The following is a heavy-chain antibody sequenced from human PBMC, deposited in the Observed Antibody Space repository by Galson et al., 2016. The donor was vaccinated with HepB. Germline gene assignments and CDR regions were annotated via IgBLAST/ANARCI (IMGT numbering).Heavy chain of an antibody. V-gene: IGHV3-23*01. D-gene: IGHD1-1*01. J-gene: IGHJ4*02. CDR2: ITRSGAVT. CDR1: GFSFSNSG. Sequence: SLRLSCAASGFSFSNSGMSWVRQPPGRGLESVSGITRSGAVTHYADFVKGRFTISRDNSKNTLYLYMNNTSAGDTAVYYSDWTGGFDLWGQGTLVTVSS. CDR3: DWTGGFDL.